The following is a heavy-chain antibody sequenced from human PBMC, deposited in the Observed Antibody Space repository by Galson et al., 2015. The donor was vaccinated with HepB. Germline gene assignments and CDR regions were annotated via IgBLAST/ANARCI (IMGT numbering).Heavy chain of an antibody. CDR2: INHSGST. Sequence: SETLSLTCAVYGGSFSGYYWSWIRQPPGKGLEWIGEINHSGSTNYNPSLKSRVTISVDTSKNQFSLKLSSVTAADTAVYYCARYDSSGYRAPDAFDIWGQGTMVTVSS. CDR1: GGSFSGYY. J-gene: IGHJ3*02. CDR3: ARYDSSGYRAPDAFDI. D-gene: IGHD3-22*01. V-gene: IGHV4-34*01.